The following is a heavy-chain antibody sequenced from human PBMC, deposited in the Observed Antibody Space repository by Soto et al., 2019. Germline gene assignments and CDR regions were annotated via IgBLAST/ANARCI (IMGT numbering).Heavy chain of an antibody. V-gene: IGHV4-59*01. Sequence: LSLTSTVSGGSISSYYWNLIRQPPGKGLEWIGYIYYSGSTNYNPSLKSRVTISVDTSKNQFSLKLSSVTAADTAVYYCARGVWGRWGEFLSVYYFDYWGQGTLVTVSS. J-gene: IGHJ4*02. CDR1: GGSISSYY. CDR3: ARGVWGRWGEFLSVYYFDY. CDR2: IYYSGST. D-gene: IGHD3-16*01.